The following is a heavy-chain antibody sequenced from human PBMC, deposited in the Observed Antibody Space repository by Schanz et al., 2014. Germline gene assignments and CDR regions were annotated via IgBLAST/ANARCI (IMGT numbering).Heavy chain of an antibody. CDR1: GFAFSSYG. V-gene: IGHV3-23*01. Sequence: EVQLLESGGGVVQPGGSLRLSCLASGFAFSSYGMSWVRQAPGKGLEWVSSISGDHRNTFYADSVKGRFTISRDNSKNTLYLQMNSLRAEDTAIYYCAKDAPYPFDLWGRGTLITVSS. CDR3: AKDAPYPFDL. CDR2: ISGDHRNT. J-gene: IGHJ2*01.